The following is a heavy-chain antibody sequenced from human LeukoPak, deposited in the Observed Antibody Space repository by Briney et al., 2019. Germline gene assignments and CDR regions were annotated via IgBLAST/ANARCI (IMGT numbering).Heavy chain of an antibody. V-gene: IGHV1-69*04. D-gene: IGHD6-6*01. CDR2: IIPILGIA. Sequence: SVKVSCKASGGTFSSYAISWVRQAPGQGLEWMGRIIPILGIANYAQKFQGRVTITADKSTSTAYIELSSLRSEDTAVYYCARRQYSSSSDHYYYYYGMDVWGQGTTVTVSS. CDR3: ARRQYSSSSDHYYYYYGMDV. CDR1: GGTFSSYA. J-gene: IGHJ6*02.